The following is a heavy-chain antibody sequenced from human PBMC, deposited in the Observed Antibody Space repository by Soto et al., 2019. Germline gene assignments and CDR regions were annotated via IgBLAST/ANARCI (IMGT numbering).Heavy chain of an antibody. J-gene: IGHJ4*02. CDR2: ISGSGGST. CDR3: AKNPSKYYGSGKTFDY. Sequence: GGSLRLSCAASGFTFSSYAMSWVRQAPGKGLEWVSAISGSGGSTYYADSVKGRFTISRDNSKNTLYLQMNSLRAEDTAVYYCAKNPSKYYGSGKTFDYWGQGTLVTVSS. D-gene: IGHD3-10*01. V-gene: IGHV3-23*01. CDR1: GFTFSSYA.